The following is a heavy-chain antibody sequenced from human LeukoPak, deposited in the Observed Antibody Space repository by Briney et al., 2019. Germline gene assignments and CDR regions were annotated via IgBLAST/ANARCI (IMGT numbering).Heavy chain of an antibody. V-gene: IGHV3-66*01. D-gene: IGHD3-10*01. CDR3: ARFAPIAVSHMVLGVIPLP. CDR2: IYSGGST. Sequence: GGSLRLSCAASGFTVSSIYMSCVRQAPGKGLEWVSDIYSGGSTYYADSVKGRFTISRDNSKNTLYLQMNSLRAEDTAVYYCARFAPIAVSHMVLGVIPLPWGQGTLVTVSS. CDR1: GFTVSSIY. J-gene: IGHJ5*02.